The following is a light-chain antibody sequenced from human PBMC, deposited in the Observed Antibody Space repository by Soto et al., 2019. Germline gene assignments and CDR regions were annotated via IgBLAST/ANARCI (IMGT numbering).Light chain of an antibody. CDR1: QNLRSS. CDR3: QQYDIWPPYT. V-gene: IGKV3-15*01. Sequence: EVGMTQSTASLSASPGERVTLSCRASQNLRSSLAWYQQRPGQAPRLLIYDASTRATGIPPRFSGGGSGTEFTVTISSLQSEDFAIYYCQQYDIWPPYTFGQGTKVDIK. J-gene: IGKJ2*01. CDR2: DAS.